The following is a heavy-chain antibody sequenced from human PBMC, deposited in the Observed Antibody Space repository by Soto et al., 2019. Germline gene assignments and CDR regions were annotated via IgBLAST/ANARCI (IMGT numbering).Heavy chain of an antibody. V-gene: IGHV3-72*01. CDR1: GFTFSDRY. D-gene: IGHD3-16*01. Sequence: GGSLRLSCAASGFTFSDRYMDWVRQAPGKGLEWVGRTKNKANSYTTEYAASVKGRFTISRDYSRDSVYLQMNSLKTDDTAVYYCTIEGAYPGPDFDYWGQGTLVTVSS. CDR2: TKNKANSYTT. J-gene: IGHJ4*02. CDR3: TIEGAYPGPDFDY.